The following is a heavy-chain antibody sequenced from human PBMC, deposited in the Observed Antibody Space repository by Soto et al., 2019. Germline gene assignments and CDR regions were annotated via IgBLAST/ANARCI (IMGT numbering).Heavy chain of an antibody. V-gene: IGHV4-59*01. CDR1: GGSISGYY. CDR3: ARDLWGYCGTDCYPLDV. J-gene: IGHJ6*02. CDR2: MYNTGST. Sequence: SETLSLTCTVSGGSISGYYWSWIRQPPGKGLEWIGYMYNTGSTVYNPSFKSRVTISVDTSKNQFSLKLNSVTAADTAVYYCARDLWGYCGTDCYPLDVWGQGATVTVS. D-gene: IGHD2-21*02.